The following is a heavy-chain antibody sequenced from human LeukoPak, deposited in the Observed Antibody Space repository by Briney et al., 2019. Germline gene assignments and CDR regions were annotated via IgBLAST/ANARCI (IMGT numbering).Heavy chain of an antibody. V-gene: IGHV1-18*01. J-gene: IGHJ3*01. Sequence: GASVKVSCKASGYTFRNSGINWVRQAPGQGLEWVGWLDPNSGNANYGEKVQGRVTMDTDTSTSTAYMELRSLTSDDTATYYCARVVMVATKFYAFDVWGQGSLVTVSS. CDR1: GYTFRNSG. D-gene: IGHD3-10*01. CDR3: ARVVMVATKFYAFDV. CDR2: LDPNSGNA.